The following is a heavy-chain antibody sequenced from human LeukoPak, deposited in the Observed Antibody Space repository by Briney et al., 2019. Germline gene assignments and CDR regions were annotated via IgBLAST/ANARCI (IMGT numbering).Heavy chain of an antibody. V-gene: IGHV3-23*01. CDR3: AKYCGYSSSWYKLGFDY. CDR1: GFTFSTYA. J-gene: IGHJ4*02. Sequence: GGSLRLSCAASGFTFSTYAMSWVRQAPGKGLEWVSAISSSGGSTYYADSVKGRFTISRDNSKNTLYPQMNSLRAEDTAVYYCAKYCGYSSSWYKLGFDYWGQRTLVTVSS. CDR2: ISSSGGST. D-gene: IGHD6-13*01.